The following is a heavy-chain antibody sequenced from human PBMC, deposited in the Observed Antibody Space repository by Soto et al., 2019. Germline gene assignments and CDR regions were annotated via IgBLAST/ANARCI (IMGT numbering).Heavy chain of an antibody. V-gene: IGHV1-18*04. J-gene: IGHJ4*02. CDR1: GYTFTSFD. D-gene: IGHD3-22*01. CDR3: ARGGYSSGYHY. CDR2: TTASNTHT. Sequence: QVQLLQSGTEVKEPGASVKVSCKASGYTFTSFDISWVRQAPGQGLEWVGWTTASNTHTNYAQKIQGRVPMTTDKYTNTAYMELRSLRSDDTAIYYCARGGYSSGYHYWGQGTLVTVSS.